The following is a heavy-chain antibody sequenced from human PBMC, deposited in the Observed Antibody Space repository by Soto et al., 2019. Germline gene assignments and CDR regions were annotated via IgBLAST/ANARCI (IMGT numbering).Heavy chain of an antibody. CDR1: GFTFTSSA. V-gene: IGHV1-58*01. Sequence: SVKVSCKASGFTFTSSAVQWVRQARGQRLEWIGWIVVGSGNTNYAQKFQERVTITRDMSTSTAYMELSSLRSEDTAVYYCAAVPRHSSSWYGPTFDYWGQGTLVTVSS. CDR3: AAVPRHSSSWYGPTFDY. J-gene: IGHJ4*02. D-gene: IGHD6-13*01. CDR2: IVVGSGNT.